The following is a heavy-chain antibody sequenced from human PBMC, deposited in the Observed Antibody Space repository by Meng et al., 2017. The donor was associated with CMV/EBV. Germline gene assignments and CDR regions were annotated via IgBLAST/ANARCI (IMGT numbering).Heavy chain of an antibody. CDR3: AREIPQAWAS. D-gene: IGHD2-21*01. V-gene: IGHV3-66*01. CDR2: IYGSGNT. J-gene: IGHJ5*02. Sequence: EMRLVESGGGLVQPGGSLRLSCTASGFSVSSNYMSWGRQAPGKGLEWISIIYGSGNTYYGDSVKGRFTISRDNFRNTLYLQMNSLRAEDTAVYYCAREIPQAWASWGQGTLVTVSS. CDR1: GFSVSSNY.